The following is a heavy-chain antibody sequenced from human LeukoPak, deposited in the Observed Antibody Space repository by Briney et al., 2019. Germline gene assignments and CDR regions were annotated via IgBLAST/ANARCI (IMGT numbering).Heavy chain of an antibody. V-gene: IGHV4-30-4*01. J-gene: IGHJ4*02. CDR1: GGSISSGDYY. D-gene: IGHD4-23*01. Sequence: SETLSLTCTVSGGSISSGDYYWSWIRQPPGKGLEWIGYIYYSGGTYYNPSLKSRVTISVDTSKNQFSLKLSSVTAADTAVYYCARDLLNEGNHLDYWGQGTLVTVSS. CDR2: IYYSGGT. CDR3: ARDLLNEGNHLDY.